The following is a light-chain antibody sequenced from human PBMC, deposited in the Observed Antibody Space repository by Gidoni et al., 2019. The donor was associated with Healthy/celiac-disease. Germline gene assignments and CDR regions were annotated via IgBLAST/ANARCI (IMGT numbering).Light chain of an antibody. CDR3: QQYGSSPLT. CDR1: QSVSSSY. V-gene: IGKV3-20*01. J-gene: IGKJ4*01. CDR2: GAS. Sequence: EIVLTQSPGTLSLSPGERANLSCRASQSVSSSYLAWYQQKPVKAPRLLIYGASSRAPGIPDRFSGSGSGTDFTLTISRLEPEDFAVYYCQQYGSSPLTFGGGTKVEIK.